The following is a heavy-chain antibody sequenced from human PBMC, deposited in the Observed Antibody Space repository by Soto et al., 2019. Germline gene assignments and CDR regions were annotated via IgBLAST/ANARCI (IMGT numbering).Heavy chain of an antibody. CDR3: ARDGHGMDV. J-gene: IGHJ6*02. CDR1: GGSVSTGSYD. V-gene: IGHV4-61*01. CDR2: IFFTGSA. Sequence: PSETLSLTCTVSGGSVSTGSYDWSWIRQPPGKGLECIGKIFFTGSAHYNPSLRNRVTMSVDTSKDQFSLTLTSVTAADTAVYYCARDGHGMDVWGQGTTVTVSS.